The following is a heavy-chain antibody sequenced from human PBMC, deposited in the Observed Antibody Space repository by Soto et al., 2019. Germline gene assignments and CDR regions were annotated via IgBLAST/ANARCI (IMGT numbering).Heavy chain of an antibody. CDR1: GGTFSSYT. CDR2: IIPILGIA. V-gene: IGHV1-69*02. J-gene: IGHJ6*02. CDR3: ARAEPDTAEGYYYYGMDV. D-gene: IGHD5-18*01. Sequence: QVQLVQSGAEVKKPGSSVKVSCKASGGTFSSYTISWVRQAPGQGLEWMGRIIPILGIANYAQKFQGRVTITADKSTSTAYMELSSLRSEDTAVYYCARAEPDTAEGYYYYGMDVWGQGTTVTVSS.